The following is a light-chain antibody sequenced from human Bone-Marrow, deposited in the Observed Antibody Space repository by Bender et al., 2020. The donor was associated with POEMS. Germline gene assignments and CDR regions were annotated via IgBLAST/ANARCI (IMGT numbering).Light chain of an antibody. CDR1: SSDIGTFDL. V-gene: IGLV2-18*02. CDR2: EV. J-gene: IGLJ1*01. CDR3: CSYAGIFHYI. Sequence: QSALTQPPSVSGSPGQSVTISCTGTSSDIGTFDLVSWYQQTPGTAPQLIIYEVNRPSGVPDRFSGSKSGNTAFLTISGLQAEDEADYYCCSYAGIFHYIFGTGTKVTVL.